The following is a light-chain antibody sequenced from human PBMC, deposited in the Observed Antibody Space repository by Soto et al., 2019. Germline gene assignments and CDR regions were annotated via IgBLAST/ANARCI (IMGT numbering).Light chain of an antibody. J-gene: IGKJ4*01. Sequence: DIQMTQSPSSVSASVGDRVTITCRASQGISSCLAWYQQKPGKAPKLLIYAASSLQSGVPSRFRGSGSGTDFTLSISRLQPEDFETYYCQQANSFPFTFGGGTKVEIK. CDR3: QQANSFPFT. CDR1: QGISSC. CDR2: AAS. V-gene: IGKV1-12*01.